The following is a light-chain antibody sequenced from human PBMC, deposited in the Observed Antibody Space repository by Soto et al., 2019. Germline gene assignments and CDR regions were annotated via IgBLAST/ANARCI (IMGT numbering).Light chain of an antibody. CDR2: GGF. V-gene: IGKV3-20*01. CDR3: QQYVTSPWT. Sequence: EIVLTQSPGTLSLSPGERVTLSCRASQSVSDTFIAWYQQKPGQAPRLLIYGGFYRATGIPDRFSGSGSGTDFTLTITRLEPEDLAMYYCQQYVTSPWTFGQGTMLDIK. CDR1: QSVSDTF. J-gene: IGKJ1*01.